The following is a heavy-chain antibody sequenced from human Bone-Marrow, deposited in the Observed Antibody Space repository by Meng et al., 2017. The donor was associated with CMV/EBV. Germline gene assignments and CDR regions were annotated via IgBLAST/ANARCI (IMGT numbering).Heavy chain of an antibody. J-gene: IGHJ5*02. Sequence: SGFTVSSYSMSWVRQAPGKAPEWVSTISGSSDRTSFADSVKGRFTISRDNSKNTLYLQMNGLRAEDTAMYYCAPVGGWGTGTPTTMITWGQGTLVTVSS. V-gene: IGHV3-23*01. CDR3: APVGGWGTGTPTTMIT. CDR1: GFTVSSYS. D-gene: IGHD4-17*01. CDR2: ISGSSDRT.